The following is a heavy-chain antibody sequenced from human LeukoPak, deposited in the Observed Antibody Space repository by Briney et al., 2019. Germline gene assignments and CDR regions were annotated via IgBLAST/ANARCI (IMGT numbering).Heavy chain of an antibody. V-gene: IGHV4-34*01. CDR2: INHSGST. J-gene: IGHJ4*02. CDR1: GGSFSGYY. Sequence: SETLSLTCAVYGGSFSGYYWSWIRQPPGKGLEWIGEINHSGSTNYNPSLKSRVTISVDTSKNQFSLKLSSVTAADTAVYYCARHVGWLRVFGYWGQGTLVTVSS. D-gene: IGHD5-12*01. CDR3: ARHVGWLRVFGY.